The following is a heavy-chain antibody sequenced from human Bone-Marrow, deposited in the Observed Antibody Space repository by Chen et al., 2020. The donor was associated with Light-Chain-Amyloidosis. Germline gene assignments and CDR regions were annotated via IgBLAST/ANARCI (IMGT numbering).Heavy chain of an antibody. CDR1: GGSLSGYY. CDR2: INHSGST. J-gene: IGHJ4*02. D-gene: IGHD3-10*01. Sequence: QVQLQQWGAGLLKPSETLSLTCAVYGGSLSGYYWSWIRQPPGKGLEWIGEINHSGSTNYNPSLKSRVTISVDTSKNQFALKLSSVTAADTAVYYCARVGITMVRGVANWGQVTLVTVSS. CDR3: ARVGITMVRGVAN. V-gene: IGHV4-34*01.